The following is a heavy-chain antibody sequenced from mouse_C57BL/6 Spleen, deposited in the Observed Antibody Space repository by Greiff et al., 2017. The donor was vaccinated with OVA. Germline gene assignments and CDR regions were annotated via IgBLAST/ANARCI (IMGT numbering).Heavy chain of an antibody. CDR2: ISSGSSTI. J-gene: IGHJ2*01. CDR1: GFTFSDYG. CDR3: ARGRGYYFDY. V-gene: IGHV5-17*01. Sequence: EVKLVESGGGLVKPGGSLKLSCAASGFTFSDYGMHWVRQAPEKGLEWVAYISSGSSTIYYADTVKGRFTISRDNAKNTLFLQMTSLRSEDTAMYYCARGRGYYFDYWGQGTTLTVSS.